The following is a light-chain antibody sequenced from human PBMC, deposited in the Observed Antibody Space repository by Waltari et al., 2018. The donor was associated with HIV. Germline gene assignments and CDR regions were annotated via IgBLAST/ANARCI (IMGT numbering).Light chain of an antibody. CDR3: SSYADRSSVL. CDR1: SSDVGGYDY. Sequence: QSALTQPPSASGSLGQSVTLSCTGTSSDVGGYDYVYCYYHHPGTAPKLLLYEVTKRPAGVPERFSGYKSGNTSSPTVSALQAEDEGDYFCSSYADRSSVLFGGGTTLTVL. J-gene: IGLJ3*02. CDR2: EVT. V-gene: IGLV2-8*01.